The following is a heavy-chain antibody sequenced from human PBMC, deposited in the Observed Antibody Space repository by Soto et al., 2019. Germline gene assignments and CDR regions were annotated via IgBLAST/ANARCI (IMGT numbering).Heavy chain of an antibody. CDR3: AREVEWGIGDTVTAYGYYYSGMDV. J-gene: IGHJ6*02. D-gene: IGHD2-21*02. V-gene: IGHV1-69*01. Sequence: QVQLGQSGAEVKKPGSSVKVSCKASGGTFSSYAISWVRQAPGQGLEWMGGLIPTFGPANDEQKFQGRITITAADAKSTGYMELSSLRSEETAVYYCAREVEWGIGDTVTAYGYYYSGMDVGGQGTTVTVSS. CDR2: LIPTFGPA. CDR1: GGTFSSYA.